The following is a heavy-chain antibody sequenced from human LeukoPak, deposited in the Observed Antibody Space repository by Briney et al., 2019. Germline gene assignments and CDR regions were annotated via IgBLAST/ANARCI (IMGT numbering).Heavy chain of an antibody. J-gene: IGHJ4*02. D-gene: IGHD4-17*01. Sequence: SETLSLTCTVSGGSISSSSYYWGWIRQPPGKGLEWIGSIYYSGSTYYNPSLKSRVTISVDTSKNQFSLKLSSVTAADTAVYYCASLLTTGIYYFDYWGQGTLVTVSS. CDR2: IYYSGST. CDR1: GGSISSSSYY. CDR3: ASLLTTGIYYFDY. V-gene: IGHV4-39*07.